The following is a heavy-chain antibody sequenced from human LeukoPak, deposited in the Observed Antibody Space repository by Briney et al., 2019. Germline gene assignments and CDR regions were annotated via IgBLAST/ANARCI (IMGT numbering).Heavy chain of an antibody. Sequence: ASVKVSCKVSGYTLTELSMHWVRQAPGKGLEWMGGFDPEDGETIYAQKFQGRVTMTEDTSTDAAYMELSSLRSEDTAVYYCATVYRVGPLPPYYFDYWGQGTLVTVSS. CDR2: FDPEDGET. CDR3: ATVYRVGPLPPYYFDY. CDR1: GYTLTELS. V-gene: IGHV1-24*01. J-gene: IGHJ4*02. D-gene: IGHD1-26*01.